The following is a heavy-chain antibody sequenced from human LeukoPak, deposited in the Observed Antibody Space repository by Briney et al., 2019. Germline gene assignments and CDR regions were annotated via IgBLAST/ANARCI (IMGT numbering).Heavy chain of an antibody. V-gene: IGHV3-23*01. Sequence: PGGSLRLSCAASGFTFSSYAMSWVRQAPGKGLEWVSAISGSGGSTYYADSVKGRFTISRDNSKNTLYLQMNSLRAEDTAVYYCAKGRPALLWFGEPKTVGFDPWGQGTLVTVSS. CDR3: AKGRPALLWFGEPKTVGFDP. D-gene: IGHD3-10*01. CDR2: ISGSGGST. J-gene: IGHJ5*02. CDR1: GFTFSSYA.